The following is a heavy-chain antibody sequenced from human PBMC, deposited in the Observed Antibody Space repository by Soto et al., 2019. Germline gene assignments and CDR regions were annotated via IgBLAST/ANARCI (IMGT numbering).Heavy chain of an antibody. V-gene: IGHV3-30*03. CDR2: ISHDGKDK. Sequence: QMQLVESGGGVVQPGRSLRVSCATSGFAFSYYGIHWGRQAPGKGLEWVADISHDGKDKWYADSVKGRFTISRDNSENTLYLQMNGLRSEDTAVYFCASGEGRNGHDTRFDYWGQGTLVTVSS. CDR1: GFAFSYYG. CDR3: ASGEGRNGHDTRFDY. D-gene: IGHD3-10*01. J-gene: IGHJ4*02.